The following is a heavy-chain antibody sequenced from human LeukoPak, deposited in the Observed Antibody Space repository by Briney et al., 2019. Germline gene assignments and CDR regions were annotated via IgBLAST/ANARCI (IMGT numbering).Heavy chain of an antibody. J-gene: IGHJ5*02. Sequence: GASLQISCQGSGYSFTSYWIGWVRQLPGKGLEWMGIIYPGDSDTRYSPSFQGQVTISADKSISTAYLQWSSLKASDTAMYYCARLGGIVVVPAAADNWFDPWGQGTLVTVSS. V-gene: IGHV5-51*01. CDR1: GYSFTSYW. CDR2: IYPGDSDT. CDR3: ARLGGIVVVPAAADNWFDP. D-gene: IGHD2-2*01.